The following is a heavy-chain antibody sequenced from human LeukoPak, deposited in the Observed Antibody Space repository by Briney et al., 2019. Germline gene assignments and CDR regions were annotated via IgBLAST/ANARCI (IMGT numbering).Heavy chain of an antibody. CDR3: ARDLVADYYDSSGYFDP. CDR2: INAGSGNT. Sequence: ASVKVSCKASGYTFTSFAMHWVRQAPGQKLEWMGWINAGSGNTKYSQKFQGRVTITRDTSASTAYMELSSLRSEDTAVYYCARDLVADYYDSSGYFDPWGQGTLVTVSS. V-gene: IGHV1-3*01. D-gene: IGHD3-22*01. CDR1: GYTFTSFA. J-gene: IGHJ5*02.